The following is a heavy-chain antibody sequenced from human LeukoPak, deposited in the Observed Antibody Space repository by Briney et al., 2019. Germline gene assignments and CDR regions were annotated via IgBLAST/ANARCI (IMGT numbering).Heavy chain of an antibody. Sequence: SGTLSLTCAVSGGSISSSNWWSWVRQPPGKGLEWIGEIYHSGSTNYNPSLKSRVTISVDKSKNQFSLKLSSVTAADTAVYYCARATDSSSWYEEGFDYWGQGTLVTVSS. V-gene: IGHV4-4*02. D-gene: IGHD6-13*01. CDR3: ARATDSSSWYEEGFDY. CDR2: IYHSGST. J-gene: IGHJ4*02. CDR1: GGSISSSNW.